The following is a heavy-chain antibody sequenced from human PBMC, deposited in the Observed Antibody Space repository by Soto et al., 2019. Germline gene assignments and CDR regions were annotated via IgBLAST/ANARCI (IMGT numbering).Heavy chain of an antibody. D-gene: IGHD6-19*01. V-gene: IGHV6-1*01. CDR3: ARDRSGSGWFNAFDI. Sequence: PSETLSLTCAISGDSVFSSTAAWNWIRQSPSRGLEWLGRTYYRSKWYNDYAVSVKSRIAINPDTSKHQFSLQLNSVTPEDTAVYYCARDRSGSGWFNAFDIWGHGTMVTVSS. CDR1: GDSVFSSTAA. J-gene: IGHJ3*02. CDR2: TYYRSKWYN.